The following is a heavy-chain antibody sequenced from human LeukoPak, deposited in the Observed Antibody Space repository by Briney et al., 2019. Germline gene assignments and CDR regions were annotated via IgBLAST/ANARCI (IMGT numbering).Heavy chain of an antibody. J-gene: IGHJ4*02. CDR1: GFTFNTYN. CDR2: ISSNSEFI. Sequence: GGSLRLSCAASGFTFNTYNMNWVRQAPGKGLEWVSSISSNSEFIFYADSVKGRFTISRDNAKNSLYLQMHSLRAEDTAVYYCARESGGSGYFLDYWGQGALVTVSS. D-gene: IGHD3-3*01. CDR3: ARESGGSGYFLDY. V-gene: IGHV3-21*01.